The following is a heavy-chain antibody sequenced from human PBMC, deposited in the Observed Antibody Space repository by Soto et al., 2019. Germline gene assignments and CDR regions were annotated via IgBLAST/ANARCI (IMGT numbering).Heavy chain of an antibody. D-gene: IGHD2-2*01. CDR2: INPSGGST. J-gene: IGHJ4*02. Sequence: GASVKVSCKASGDTFTDYYMHWVRQAPGQGLEWMGIINPSGGSTSYAQKFQGRVTMTRDTSTSTVYMEVSSLTSEDTAVYYCARRGDCISTSCSLDYWGQGTLVTVSS. CDR1: GDTFTDYY. V-gene: IGHV1-46*01. CDR3: ARRGDCISTSCSLDY.